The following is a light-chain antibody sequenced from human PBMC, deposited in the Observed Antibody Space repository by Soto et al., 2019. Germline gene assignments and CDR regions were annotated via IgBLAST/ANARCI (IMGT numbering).Light chain of an antibody. Sequence: EIVMTQSPATLSVSPGERATLSSRASQSVSSNLAWDQQKPGQAPRLLIYGASTRATGIPARFSGSGSGTEFTLTISSLQSEDFAVYYCQQYNNWPPPFGQGTRLEI. V-gene: IGKV3-15*01. CDR3: QQYNNWPPP. CDR2: GAS. J-gene: IGKJ5*01. CDR1: QSVSSN.